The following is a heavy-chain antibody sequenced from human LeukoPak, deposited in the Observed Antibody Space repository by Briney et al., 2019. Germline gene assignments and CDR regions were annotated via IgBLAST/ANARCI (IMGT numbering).Heavy chain of an antibody. Sequence: PSETLSLTCAVSGGSISSSNWWSWVRPPPGKGLEWIGEIYHSGSTNYNPSLKSRVTISVDKSKNQFSLKLSSVTAADTAVYYCARGTYYDFWSGYYYFDYWGQGTLVTVSS. CDR2: IYHSGST. CDR3: ARGTYYDFWSGYYYFDY. V-gene: IGHV4-4*02. CDR1: GGSISSSNW. D-gene: IGHD3-3*01. J-gene: IGHJ4*02.